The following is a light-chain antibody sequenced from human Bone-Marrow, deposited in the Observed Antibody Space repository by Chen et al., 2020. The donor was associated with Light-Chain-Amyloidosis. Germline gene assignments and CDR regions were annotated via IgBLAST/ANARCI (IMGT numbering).Light chain of an antibody. CDR1: SSDVGGDNH. Sequence: QSALTQPASVSGSPGQSITISCTGTSSDVGGDNHVSWYQQHPDKAPQLMIYEVTNRPSWVPDRFSGSKSDNTASLTISGLQTEDEADYFGSLYTITNTLVFGSGTRVTVL. CDR3: SLYTITNTLV. CDR2: EVT. V-gene: IGLV2-14*01. J-gene: IGLJ1*01.